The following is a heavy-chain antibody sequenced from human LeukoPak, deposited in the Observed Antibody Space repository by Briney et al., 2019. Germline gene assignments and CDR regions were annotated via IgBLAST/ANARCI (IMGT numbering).Heavy chain of an antibody. CDR2: ISGSGGST. CDR1: GFTFSSYA. V-gene: IGHV3-23*01. J-gene: IGHJ6*02. D-gene: IGHD5-18*01. Sequence: PGRSLRLSCAASGFTFSSYAMSWVRQAPGKGLEWVSAISGSGGSTYYADSVKGRFTISRDNSKNTLYLQMNSLRAEDTAVYYCAHSGNSPYYYGMDVWGQGTTVTVSS. CDR3: AHSGNSPYYYGMDV.